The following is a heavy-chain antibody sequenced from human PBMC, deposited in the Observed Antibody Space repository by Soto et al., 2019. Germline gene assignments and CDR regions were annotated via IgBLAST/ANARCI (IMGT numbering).Heavy chain of an antibody. CDR3: AREEKQLSRYGGDFDY. D-gene: IGHD3-16*01. J-gene: IGHJ4*02. Sequence: SETLSLTCSVSDGSVNSGNYYWSWIRQPPXKGLEWIGHIYYIGTTDYNPSLKSRVTISVDTSKNQFSLKVTCVTAADTAVYFCAREEKQLSRYGGDFDYWGQGLLVTVSS. CDR2: IYYIGTT. CDR1: DGSVNSGNYY. V-gene: IGHV4-61*01.